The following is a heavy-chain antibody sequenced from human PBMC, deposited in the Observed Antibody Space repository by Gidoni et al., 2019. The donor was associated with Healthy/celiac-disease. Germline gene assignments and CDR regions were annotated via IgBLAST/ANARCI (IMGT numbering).Heavy chain of an antibody. CDR1: GGSISSSRYY. Sequence: QLQLQESGPGLVKPSETLSLTCTVSGGSISSSRYYWGWIRQPPGKGLEWIGSIYYSGSTYYNPSLKSRVTISVDTSKNQFSLKLSSVTAADTAVYYCARQGKESTIFGVVIRGDYYYYGMDVWGQGTTVTVSS. CDR2: IYYSGST. J-gene: IGHJ6*02. D-gene: IGHD3-3*01. V-gene: IGHV4-39*01. CDR3: ARQGKESTIFGVVIRGDYYYYGMDV.